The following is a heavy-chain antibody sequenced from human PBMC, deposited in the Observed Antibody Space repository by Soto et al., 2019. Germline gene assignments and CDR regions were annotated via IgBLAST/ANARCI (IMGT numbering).Heavy chain of an antibody. D-gene: IGHD3-3*01. CDR2: IRSKAYDGTT. V-gene: IGHV3-49*03. CDR3: TSLRFLEWSTSPPGYV. CDR1: GFTLGDYT. Sequence: GSLRLSCTSSGFTLGDYTMSWFRQAPGKGLEWVGFIRSKAYDGTTEYAASVKGRFLISRDDSKNIAYLQMNSLKTEDTAVYYCTSLRFLEWSTSPPGYVWGKGTTVTVSS. J-gene: IGHJ6*04.